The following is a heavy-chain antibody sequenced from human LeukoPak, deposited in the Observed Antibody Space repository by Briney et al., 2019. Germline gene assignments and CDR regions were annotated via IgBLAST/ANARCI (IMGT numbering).Heavy chain of an antibody. CDR1: GGTFSSYA. D-gene: IGHD3-9*01. V-gene: IGHV1-69*13. Sequence: SVKVSCKASGGTFSSYAISWVRQAPGQGLEWMGGIIPIFGTANYAQKFQGRITITADESTSTAYMELSSLRSEDTAVYYCARGGLRYSDWLSWSWFDPWGQGTLVTVSS. J-gene: IGHJ5*02. CDR3: ARGGLRYSDWLSWSWFDP. CDR2: IIPIFGTA.